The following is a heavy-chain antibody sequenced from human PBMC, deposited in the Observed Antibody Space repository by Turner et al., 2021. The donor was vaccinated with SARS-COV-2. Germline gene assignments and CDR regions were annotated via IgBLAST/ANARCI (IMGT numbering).Heavy chain of an antibody. J-gene: IGHJ3*02. D-gene: IGHD3-22*01. CDR1: GFTFSSYG. V-gene: IGHV3-33*01. CDR3: ARDHYYDSSGYTLDAFDI. Sequence: QVQLVESGGGVVQPGRSLRLSCSASGFTFSSYGMHWVRQAPGKGLEWVAVIFYDVSNKYYADSVKGRFTISRENSKNTLYLQMNSLRAEDTAVYYCARDHYYDSSGYTLDAFDIWGQGTMVTISS. CDR2: IFYDVSNK.